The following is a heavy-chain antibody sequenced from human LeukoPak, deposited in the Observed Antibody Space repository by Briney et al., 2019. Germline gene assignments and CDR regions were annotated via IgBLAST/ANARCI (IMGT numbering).Heavy chain of an antibody. CDR2: INPNSGGT. CDR3: ARCPVWATVVFYMDV. D-gene: IGHD4-23*01. Sequence: ASVKVSCKASGYTFTGYYMHWVRQAPGQGLEWMGWINPNSGGTNYAQKFQGRVTMTRDTSISTAYMELSRLRSDDTAVYYCARCPVWATVVFYMDVWGKGTTVTVSS. CDR1: GYTFTGYY. J-gene: IGHJ6*03. V-gene: IGHV1-2*02.